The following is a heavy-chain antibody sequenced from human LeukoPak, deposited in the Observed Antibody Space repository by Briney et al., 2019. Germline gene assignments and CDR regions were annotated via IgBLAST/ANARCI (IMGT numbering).Heavy chain of an antibody. V-gene: IGHV3-48*04. J-gene: IGHJ6*03. Sequence: GGSLRLSCAASGFTFSSYSMNWVRQAPGKGLEWVSYISSSSSTIYYADSVKGRFTISRYNAKDSLYLQMNSLRAEDTAVYYCATRGLYYYYMDVWGKGTTVTVSS. CDR3: ATRGLYYYYMDV. CDR2: ISSSSSTI. CDR1: GFTFSSYS. D-gene: IGHD3-10*01.